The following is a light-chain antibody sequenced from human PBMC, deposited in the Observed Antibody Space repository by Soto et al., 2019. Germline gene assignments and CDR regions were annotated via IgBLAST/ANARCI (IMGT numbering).Light chain of an antibody. CDR1: QRVLYSSNNKNN. Sequence: DIVMTQSPDSLAVSLGERATINCKSSQRVLYSSNNKNNLAWYQQRPGQPPKLLIYWASTRESGVPDRFSGSGSETDFTLTISSLQAEDVAVYYCHQYATTPLTFGGGTKVEIK. CDR3: HQYATTPLT. J-gene: IGKJ4*01. CDR2: WAS. V-gene: IGKV4-1*01.